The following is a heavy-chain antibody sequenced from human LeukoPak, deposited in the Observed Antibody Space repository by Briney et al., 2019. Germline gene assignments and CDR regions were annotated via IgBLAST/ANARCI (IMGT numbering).Heavy chain of an antibody. CDR1: GGSISSSSYY. Sequence: PSETLSLTCTVSGGSISSSSYYWGWIRQPPGKGLEWIGSIYYSGSTYYNPSLKSRVTISVDTSKNQFSLKLSSVTAADTAVYYCATEYRELIDYGGQGPLVTVPS. V-gene: IGHV4-39*02. CDR3: ATEYRELIDY. D-gene: IGHD1-7*01. J-gene: IGHJ4*02. CDR2: IYYSGST.